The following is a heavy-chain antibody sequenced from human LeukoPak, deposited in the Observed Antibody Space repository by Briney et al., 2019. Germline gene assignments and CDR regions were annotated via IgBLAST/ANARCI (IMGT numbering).Heavy chain of an antibody. V-gene: IGHV3-7*01. CDR2: IKEDGSET. Sequence: GGSLRLSCAASGFTFKKYWMNWVRQVPGKGLECLANIKEDGSETYYADSVKGRFTISRDNPKNLLFLQINSLRVEDTAVYYCARETPRRGETRDGYRWVQGTLVTVSS. CDR1: GFTFKKYW. CDR3: ARETPRRGETRDGYR. D-gene: IGHD5-24*01. J-gene: IGHJ4*02.